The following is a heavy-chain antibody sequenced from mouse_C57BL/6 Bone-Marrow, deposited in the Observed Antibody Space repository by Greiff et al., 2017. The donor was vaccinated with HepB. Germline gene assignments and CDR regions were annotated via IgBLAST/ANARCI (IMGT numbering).Heavy chain of an antibody. CDR1: GYTFTSYW. J-gene: IGHJ2*01. V-gene: IGHV1-64*01. CDR2: IHPNSGST. CDR3: ARYTDYLCYFDY. Sequence: QVQLKQPGAELVKPGASVKLSCKASGYTFTSYWMHWVKQRPGQGLEWIGMIHPNSGSTNYNEKFKSKATLTVDKSSSTAYMQLSSLTSEDSAVYYCARYTDYLCYFDYWGQGTTLTVSS. D-gene: IGHD2-4*01.